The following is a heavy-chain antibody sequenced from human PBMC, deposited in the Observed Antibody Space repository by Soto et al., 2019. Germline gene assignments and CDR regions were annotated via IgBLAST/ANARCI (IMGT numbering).Heavy chain of an antibody. Sequence: QVQLVESGGGVVQPGTSLRLSCAASGFTFNSYGMHWVRQAPGEGLEWVAVTSYDGSNENYVDSVKGRFTISRDNSRNTVYLQMNSLRADDTAVYYCAKDTYYHDSSGYYIFDYWGQGTLVSVSS. D-gene: IGHD3-22*01. CDR1: GFTFNSYG. J-gene: IGHJ4*02. CDR3: AKDTYYHDSSGYYIFDY. CDR2: TSYDGSNE. V-gene: IGHV3-30*18.